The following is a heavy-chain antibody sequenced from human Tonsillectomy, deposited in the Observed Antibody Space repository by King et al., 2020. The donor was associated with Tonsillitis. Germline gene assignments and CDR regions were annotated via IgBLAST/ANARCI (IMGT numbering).Heavy chain of an antibody. CDR1: GGTFSSYG. CDR3: ARQDGSGSYYQEDV. CDR2: IIPIFGTP. D-gene: IGHD3-10*01. J-gene: IGHJ6*02. V-gene: IGHV1-69*12. Sequence: VQLVQSGAEVKKPGSSVKVSCKASGGTFSSYGISWVRQAPGQGLEWMGGIIPIFGTPNYAQKFQGRVTITADESTSTVYMELCSLRSEDTAVYYCARQDGSGSYYQEDVWGQGTTVTVSS.